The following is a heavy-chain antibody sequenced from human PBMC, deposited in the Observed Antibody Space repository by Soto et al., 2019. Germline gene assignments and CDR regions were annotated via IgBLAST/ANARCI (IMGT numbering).Heavy chain of an antibody. Sequence: EVQLLESGGGLVQPGGSLTLSCATSGFTFSSYAMVWVRQAAEKGLEWVASISNNGDTAYYADSVKGRFTISRGNSEKTLYLQMNGLRADDTALYFCAKSRVFIGAIVTLLDSWGQGTQVTVS. CDR1: GFTFSSYA. J-gene: IGHJ4*02. CDR3: AKSRVFIGAIVTLLDS. CDR2: ISNNGDTA. D-gene: IGHD3-16*02. V-gene: IGHV3-23*01.